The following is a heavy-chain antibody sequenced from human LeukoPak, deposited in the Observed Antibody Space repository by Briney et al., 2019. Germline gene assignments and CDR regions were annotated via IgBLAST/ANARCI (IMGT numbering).Heavy chain of an antibody. CDR3: ARGGTLGGYSSGWYVDYP. Sequence: ASVKVSCKASGYTFTGYYMHWVRQAPGQGLEWMGWINPNSGGTNYAQKFQGWVTMTRDTSISTAYMELSRLRSDDTAVYYCARGGTLGGYSSGWYVDYPWGQEPLVTVPS. V-gene: IGHV1-2*04. CDR2: INPNSGGT. CDR1: GYTFTGYY. D-gene: IGHD6-19*01. J-gene: IGHJ5*02.